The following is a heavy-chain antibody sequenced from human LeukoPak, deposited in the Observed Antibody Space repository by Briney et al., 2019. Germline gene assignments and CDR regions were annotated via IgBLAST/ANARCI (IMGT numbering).Heavy chain of an antibody. CDR3: ARAGYSMDTEYFQH. CDR2: MSSDGGST. J-gene: IGHJ1*01. D-gene: IGHD5-18*01. CDR1: GLTFSNYP. V-gene: IGHV3-64*04. Sequence: PGGSLRLSCSASGLTFSNYPMYWVRQAPGKGLEYVSGMSSDGGSTYYADSVKGRFTISRDNSKNTLYLQMNSLRAEDTAVYYCARAGYSMDTEYFQHWGQGTLVTVSS.